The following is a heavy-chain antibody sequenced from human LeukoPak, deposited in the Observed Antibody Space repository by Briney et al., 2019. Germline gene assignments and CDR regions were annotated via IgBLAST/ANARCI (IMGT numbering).Heavy chain of an antibody. CDR2: ISSTTSYT. CDR1: GFTVSSNY. Sequence: GGSLRLSCAASGFTVSSNYMSWVRQAPGKGLECVSYISSTTSYTNYADSVKGRFTISRDNAKNSLYLQMNSLRAEDTAVYYCARAFRGAEPMNAFDIWGQGTMVTVSS. J-gene: IGHJ3*02. D-gene: IGHD1-14*01. CDR3: ARAFRGAEPMNAFDI. V-gene: IGHV3-11*06.